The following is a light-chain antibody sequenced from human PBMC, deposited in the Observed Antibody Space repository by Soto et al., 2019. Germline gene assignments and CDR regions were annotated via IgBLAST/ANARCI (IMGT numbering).Light chain of an antibody. CDR3: QTWGAGFSVV. J-gene: IGLJ2*01. CDR1: SGHSSYA. V-gene: IGLV4-69*01. CDR2: VNTDGSH. Sequence: QPVLTQSPSASASLGPSVKLTCTLSSGHSSYAIAWHQQQPEKGPRYLMKVNTDGSHNKGDGIPDRFSGSSSGAERYLTISSLQSEDEADYYCQTWGAGFSVVFGGGTKLTVL.